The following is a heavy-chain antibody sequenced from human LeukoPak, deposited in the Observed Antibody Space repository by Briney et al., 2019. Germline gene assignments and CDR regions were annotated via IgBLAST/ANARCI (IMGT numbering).Heavy chain of an antibody. Sequence: ASVKVFCKASGYTFTGYYMHWVRQAPGQGLEWMGWINPNSGGTNYAQKFQGRVTMTRDTSISTAYMELSRLRSDDTAVYYCARVRRAPAGTNWFDPWGQGTLVTVSS. J-gene: IGHJ5*02. CDR3: ARVRRAPAGTNWFDP. CDR2: INPNSGGT. V-gene: IGHV1-2*02. D-gene: IGHD6-13*01. CDR1: GYTFTGYY.